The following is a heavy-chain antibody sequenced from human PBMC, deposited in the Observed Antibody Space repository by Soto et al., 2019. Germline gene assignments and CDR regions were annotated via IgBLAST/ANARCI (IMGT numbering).Heavy chain of an antibody. CDR3: ASLGRGRGRYPSHYYYGMDV. J-gene: IGHJ6*02. CDR1: GGTFSSYA. V-gene: IGHV1-69*06. Sequence: QVQLVQSGAEVKKPGSSVNVSCKASGGTFSSYAISWVRQAPGQGLEWMGGIIPIFGTASYAQKFQGRVTITADKTTSTAYMELSSLISEDTAVYYCASLGRGRGRYPSHYYYGMDVWGQGTTVTVSS. D-gene: IGHD3-16*02. CDR2: IIPIFGTA.